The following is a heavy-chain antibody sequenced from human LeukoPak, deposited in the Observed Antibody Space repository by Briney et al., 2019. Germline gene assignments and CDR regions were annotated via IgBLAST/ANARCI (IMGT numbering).Heavy chain of an antibody. D-gene: IGHD3-16*02. Sequence: ASVKVSCKASGYTFSKYGISWVRQAPGQGLEWMGWINPNSGGTNYAQKFQGRVTMTRDTSISTAYMELSRLRSDDTAVYYCARVFPLSQDDYVWGSYRSPYFDYWGQGTLVTVSS. J-gene: IGHJ4*02. CDR1: GYTFSKYG. V-gene: IGHV1-2*02. CDR3: ARVFPLSQDDYVWGSYRSPYFDY. CDR2: INPNSGGT.